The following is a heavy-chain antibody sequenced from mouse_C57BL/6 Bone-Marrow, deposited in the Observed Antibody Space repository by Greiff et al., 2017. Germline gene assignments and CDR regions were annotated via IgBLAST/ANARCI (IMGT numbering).Heavy chain of an antibody. CDR1: GYTFTSYW. CDR2: IDPSDSYT. Sequence: VQLQQPGAELVMPGASVKLSCKASGYTFTSYWMHWVKQRPGQGLEWIGEIDPSDSYTNYNQKVKGKSTLTVDKSSSTAYMQLSSLTSEDSAVYYCARGIYYYGSSYLYYAMDYWGQGTSVTVSS. CDR3: ARGIYYYGSSYLYYAMDY. V-gene: IGHV1-69*01. D-gene: IGHD1-1*01. J-gene: IGHJ4*01.